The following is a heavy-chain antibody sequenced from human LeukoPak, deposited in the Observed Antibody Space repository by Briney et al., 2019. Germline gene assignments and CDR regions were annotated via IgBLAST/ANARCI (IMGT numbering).Heavy chain of an antibody. CDR2: ISGSGDTT. CDR3: ARGYTSGWSPALDI. V-gene: IGHV3-23*01. D-gene: IGHD6-19*01. Sequence: GGSLRLSCAASGFTFSNYAMRWVRQAPGKGLEWVSGISGSGDTTYYADSVKGRFTISRDNSKNTLHLQMNSLRAEDTAVYYCARGYTSGWSPALDIWGQGTMVTVSS. J-gene: IGHJ3*02. CDR1: GFTFSNYA.